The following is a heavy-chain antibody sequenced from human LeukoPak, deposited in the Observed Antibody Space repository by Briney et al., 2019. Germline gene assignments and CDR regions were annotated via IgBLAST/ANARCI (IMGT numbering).Heavy chain of an antibody. D-gene: IGHD3-9*01. CDR2: IYYSGST. Sequence: SETLSLTCTVSGGSISSYYWSWIRQPPGKGLEWIGYIYYSGSTNYNPSLKSRVTRSVDTSKNQFSLKLSSVTAADTAVYYRARVYYDILTGYYDSPDAFDIWGQGTMVTVSS. CDR1: GGSISSYY. J-gene: IGHJ3*02. V-gene: IGHV4-59*08. CDR3: ARVYYDILTGYYDSPDAFDI.